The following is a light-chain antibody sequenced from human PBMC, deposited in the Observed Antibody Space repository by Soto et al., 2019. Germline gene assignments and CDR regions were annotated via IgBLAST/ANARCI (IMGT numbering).Light chain of an antibody. CDR3: QQRANWPPWT. Sequence: EIVLTQSPGTLSLSPGERATLSCRASQSVSSSYLAWYQQKPGQAPRLLIYGASNRATGIPDRFSGSGSGTDFTLTISSLEPEDFAVYYCQQRANWPPWTFGQGTKVDIK. J-gene: IGKJ1*01. V-gene: IGKV3D-20*02. CDR2: GAS. CDR1: QSVSSSY.